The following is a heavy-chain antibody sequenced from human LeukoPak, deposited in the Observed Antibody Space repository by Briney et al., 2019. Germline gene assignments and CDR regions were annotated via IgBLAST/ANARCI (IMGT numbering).Heavy chain of an antibody. CDR3: GRHRINPHFGVVPLDY. D-gene: IGHD3-3*01. V-gene: IGHV4-4*07. Sequence: SETLSLTCTVSGGSISSYYWSWIRQPAGKGLEWIGRIYTSGSTNYNPSLKSRVTMSVDTSKNQFSLKLSSVTAADTAVYYCGRHRINPHFGVVPLDYWGQGTLVTVSS. CDR2: IYTSGST. CDR1: GGSISSYY. J-gene: IGHJ4*02.